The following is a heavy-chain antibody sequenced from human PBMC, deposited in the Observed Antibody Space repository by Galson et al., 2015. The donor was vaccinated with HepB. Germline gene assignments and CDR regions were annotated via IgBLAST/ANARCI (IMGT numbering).Heavy chain of an antibody. CDR3: ARERRGYSVGQYYFDY. J-gene: IGHJ4*02. Sequence: SLRLSCAASGFTFSSYGMHWVRQAPGKGLEWVAVIWYDGSNTYYADSVKGRLTISRDNSKNTLYLQLNSLRAEDTAVYYCARERRGYSVGQYYFDYWGQGTLVTASA. V-gene: IGHV3-33*08. CDR2: IWYDGSNT. CDR1: GFTFSSYG. D-gene: IGHD5-18*01.